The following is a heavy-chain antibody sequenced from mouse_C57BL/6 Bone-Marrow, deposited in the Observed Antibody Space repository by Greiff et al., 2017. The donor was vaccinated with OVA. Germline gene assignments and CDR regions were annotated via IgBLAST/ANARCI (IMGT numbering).Heavy chain of an antibody. Sequence: CTASGIDFSRYWTSWVRRAPGKGLEWIGEINPDSSTINYAPSLKDKFIISRDNAKNTLYLQMSKVRSEDTALYYCARPAIVAEDWYFDVWGTGTTVTGSS. V-gene: IGHV4-1*01. D-gene: IGHD1-1*01. CDR3: ARPAIVAEDWYFDV. CDR1: GIDFSRYW. J-gene: IGHJ1*03. CDR2: INPDSSTI.